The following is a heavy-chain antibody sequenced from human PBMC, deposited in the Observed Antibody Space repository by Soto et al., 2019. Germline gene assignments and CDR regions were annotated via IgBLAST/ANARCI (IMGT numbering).Heavy chain of an antibody. CDR1: GGSFSGYY. CDR3: ARGDTYSSGPTDY. V-gene: IGHV4-34*01. Sequence: PSETLSLTCAVYGGSFSGYYWSWIRQPPGKGLEWIGEINHSGSTNYNPSLKSRVTISVDTSKNQFSLKLSSVTAADTAVYYCARGDTYSSGPTDYWGQGTPVTVSS. CDR2: INHSGST. D-gene: IGHD6-19*01. J-gene: IGHJ4*02.